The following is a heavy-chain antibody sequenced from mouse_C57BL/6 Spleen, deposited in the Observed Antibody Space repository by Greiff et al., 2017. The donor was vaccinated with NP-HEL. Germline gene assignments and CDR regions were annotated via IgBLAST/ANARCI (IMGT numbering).Heavy chain of an antibody. CDR3: ARPYYDYPYAMDY. CDR1: GYTFTSYW. V-gene: IGHV1-7*01. J-gene: IGHJ4*01. CDR2: INPSSGYT. D-gene: IGHD2-4*01. Sequence: QVQLQQSGAELAKPGASVKLSCKASGYTFTSYWMHWVKQRPGQGLEWIGYINPSSGYTKYNQKFKDKATLTADKSASTAYMQLSSLTYEDSAVYYCARPYYDYPYAMDYWGQGTSVTVSS.